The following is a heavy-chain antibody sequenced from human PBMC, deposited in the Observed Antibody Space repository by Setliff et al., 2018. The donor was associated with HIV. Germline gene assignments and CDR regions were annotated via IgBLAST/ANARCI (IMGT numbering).Heavy chain of an antibody. V-gene: IGHV3-23*01. CDR3: ALMLRGVPY. CDR2: IDNTDKT. CDR1: GFSFSTNA. Sequence: GGSLRLSCEASGFSFSTNAMGWVRQAPGKGLEWVSGIDNTDKTLYADSVKGRLTISRDISKNTLYLQMNGLRAEDTAIYYCALMLRGVPYWGQGTLVTVSS. D-gene: IGHD3-10*01. J-gene: IGHJ4*02.